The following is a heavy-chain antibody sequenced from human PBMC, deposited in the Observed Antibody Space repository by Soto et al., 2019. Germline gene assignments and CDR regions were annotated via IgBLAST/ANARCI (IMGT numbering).Heavy chain of an antibody. CDR2: IWYDGSNK. J-gene: IGHJ4*02. CDR1: GFTFSSYG. V-gene: IGHV3-33*01. Sequence: QVQLVESGGGVVQPGRSLRLSCAASGFTFSSYGMHWVRQAPGKGLEGVAVIWYDGSNKYYADSVKGRFTISRDNSENTLYLQMNSVRAEDTAVYYCARDPSFDYWGQGTLVTVSS. CDR3: ARDPSFDY.